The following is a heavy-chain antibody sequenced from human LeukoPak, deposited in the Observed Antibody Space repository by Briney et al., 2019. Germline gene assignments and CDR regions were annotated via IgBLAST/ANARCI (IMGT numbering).Heavy chain of an antibody. CDR2: MNPNTGNT. J-gene: IGHJ5*02. Sequence: GASVKVSCKASGYTFTTYNINWVRQATGQGLEWMGGMNPNTGNTGYAQKFQGRVTMTINTSITTAYMELSSLRSEDTAVYYCARASFSMIRGVIHNWFDPWGQGTLVTVSS. D-gene: IGHD3-10*01. V-gene: IGHV1-8*02. CDR3: ARASFSMIRGVIHNWFDP. CDR1: GYTFTTYN.